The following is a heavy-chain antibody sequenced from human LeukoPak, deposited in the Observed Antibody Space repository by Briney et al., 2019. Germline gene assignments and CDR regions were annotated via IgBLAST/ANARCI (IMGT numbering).Heavy chain of an antibody. CDR2: INHSGST. V-gene: IGHV4-34*01. Sequence: PSETLSLTCAVYDGSFSGYYWSWIRQPPGKGLEWIGEINHSGSTNYNPSLKSRVTISVDTSKNQFSLKLSSVTAADTAVYYCARHCSCQDDWFDPWGQGTLVTVSS. J-gene: IGHJ5*02. D-gene: IGHD2-15*01. CDR1: DGSFSGYY. CDR3: ARHCSCQDDWFDP.